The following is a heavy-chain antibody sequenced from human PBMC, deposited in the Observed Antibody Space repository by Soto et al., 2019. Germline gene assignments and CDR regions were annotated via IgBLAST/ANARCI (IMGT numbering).Heavy chain of an antibody. Sequence: PAETLSLTCAVYGGSFSGYYWSWVRQPPGKGLEWIGEINHSGSTNYNASLKSRVTISVDTSKNQFSLKLSSVTAADTAVYYCARGVRFGSYGMAVWGQGTTVTVSS. CDR3: ARGVRFGSYGMAV. CDR2: INHSGST. CDR1: GGSFSGYY. J-gene: IGHJ6*02. D-gene: IGHD3-10*01. V-gene: IGHV4-34*01.